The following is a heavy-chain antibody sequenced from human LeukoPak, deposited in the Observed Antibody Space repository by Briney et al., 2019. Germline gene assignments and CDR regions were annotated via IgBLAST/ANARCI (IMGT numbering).Heavy chain of an antibody. CDR2: ITSSSSTI. CDR3: ASPYDSSGYFDAFDI. D-gene: IGHD3-22*01. V-gene: IGHV3-48*04. J-gene: IGHJ3*02. CDR1: GFTFSSYS. Sequence: GGSLRLSCAASGFTFSSYSMNWVRQAPGKGLEWVSYITSSSSTIYYADSVKGRFTISRDNAKNSLYLQMNSLRAEDTALYYCASPYDSSGYFDAFDIWGQGTMVTVSS.